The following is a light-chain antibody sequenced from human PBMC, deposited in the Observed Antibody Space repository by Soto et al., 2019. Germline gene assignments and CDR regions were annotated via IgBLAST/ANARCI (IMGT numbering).Light chain of an antibody. CDR2: EVS. V-gene: IGLV2-14*01. J-gene: IGLJ1*01. CDR1: SSDVGGYNY. CDR3: SSYTSSSTRV. Sequence: QSALTQPASVSGSPGQSITISCTGTSSDVGGYNYVSWYQQHPGKAPKLMIYEVSNRPSGVSNRFSGSKSGNTASLTTSGLQAEDEADYYCSSYTSSSTRVFGTGTKSPS.